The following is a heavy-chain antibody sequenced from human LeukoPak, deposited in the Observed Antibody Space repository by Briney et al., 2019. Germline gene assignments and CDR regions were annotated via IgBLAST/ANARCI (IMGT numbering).Heavy chain of an antibody. CDR3: ARDERLLSFLK. Sequence: PGGSLRLSCAASGFTFSSYAMSWVRQAPGMGLEWVSSIGSSGDITYYADSVKGRFTISRDNSKNTLYLQMNSLRAEDTAIYYCARDERLLSFLKWGQGTLVTVSS. V-gene: IGHV3-23*01. D-gene: IGHD3-16*01. CDR2: IGSSGDIT. CDR1: GFTFSSYA. J-gene: IGHJ4*02.